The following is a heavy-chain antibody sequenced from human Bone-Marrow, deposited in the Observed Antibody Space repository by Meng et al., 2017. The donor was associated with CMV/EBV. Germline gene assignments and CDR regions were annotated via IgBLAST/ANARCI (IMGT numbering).Heavy chain of an antibody. CDR2: ISYDGSNK. J-gene: IGHJ6*02. Sequence: GESLKISCASSGFTFSSYAMHLGRQAPGKGREWVAVISYDGSNKYYADSVKGQFTISRDNSKNTLYLQMNSLRAEDTAVYYCARDDFWSGYPRERYYYYYYGMDVWGQGTTVNVSS. CDR1: GFTFSSYA. V-gene: IGHV3-30*04. D-gene: IGHD3-3*01. CDR3: ARDDFWSGYPRERYYYYYYGMDV.